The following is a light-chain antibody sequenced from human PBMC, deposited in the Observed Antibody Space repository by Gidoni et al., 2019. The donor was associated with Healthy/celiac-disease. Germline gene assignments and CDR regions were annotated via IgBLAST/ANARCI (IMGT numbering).Light chain of an antibody. CDR3: QQNYSTQWT. V-gene: IGKV1-39*01. J-gene: IGKJ1*01. CDR2: AAS. CDR1: QSISSY. Sequence: SPSSLSASVGDRVTITCRASQSISSYLNWYQQKPGKAPELLIYAASSLQSGVPSRFSGSGSGTDFTLTISSLQPEDFATYYCQQNYSTQWTFGQGTKVEIK.